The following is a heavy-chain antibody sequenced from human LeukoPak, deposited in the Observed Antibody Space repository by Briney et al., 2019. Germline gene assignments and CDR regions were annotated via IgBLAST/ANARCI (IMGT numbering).Heavy chain of an antibody. D-gene: IGHD7-27*01. CDR2: INSGGSGT. Sequence: GGSLRLSCAASGFSFASQWMHWVRQTPGKGLVWVSRINSGGSGTSYADSVEGRFTISRDNAKNTLYLQMNSLRAEDTAVYYCAGSLGPLTEYWGQGTLVTVSS. CDR3: AGSLGPLTEY. V-gene: IGHV3-74*01. J-gene: IGHJ4*02. CDR1: GFSFASQW.